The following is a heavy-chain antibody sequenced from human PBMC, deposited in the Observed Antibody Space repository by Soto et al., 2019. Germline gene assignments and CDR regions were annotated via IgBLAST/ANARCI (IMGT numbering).Heavy chain of an antibody. CDR3: VRPTSESHSTSSFDY. V-gene: IGHV1-3*01. D-gene: IGHD2-15*01. Sequence: ASVKVSCKASGYTFFTYPMHWVRQAPGQRLEWMGWINAGNGNTKYSQKFQGRVIITRDTSASTAYMELSSLRSEDTAVYYCVRPTSESHSTSSFDYWGQGTLVTVS. CDR1: GYTFFTYP. CDR2: INAGNGNT. J-gene: IGHJ4*02.